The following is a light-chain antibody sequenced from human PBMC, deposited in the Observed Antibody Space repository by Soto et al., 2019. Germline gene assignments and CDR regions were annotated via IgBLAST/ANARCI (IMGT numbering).Light chain of an antibody. CDR1: QSVSNN. CDR2: GAS. Sequence: EIVMTQSPATLSVSPGESATLSCRAGQSVSNNLAWYQQKPGQAPRLLIYGASTRATGVPARFSGSGSGTEFTLTISRLQSEDFAVYYWQQYNNWPPWTFGQGTKVEIK. V-gene: IGKV3-15*01. CDR3: QQYNNWPPWT. J-gene: IGKJ1*01.